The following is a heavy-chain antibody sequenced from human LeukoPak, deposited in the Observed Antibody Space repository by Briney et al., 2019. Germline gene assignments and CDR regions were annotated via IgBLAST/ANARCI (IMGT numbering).Heavy chain of an antibody. CDR2: IKYDGSEK. CDR1: GFTFSSYW. V-gene: IGHV3-7*01. CDR3: ARDSYYDFWSGYPPFEY. Sequence: GGSLRLSCAASGFTFSSYWMSWVRQAPGKGLEWVANIKYDGSEKYYVDSVKGRFTISRDNAKNSLYLQMYSLRAEDTAVYYCARDSYYDFWSGYPPFEYWGQGTLVTVSS. J-gene: IGHJ4*02. D-gene: IGHD3-3*01.